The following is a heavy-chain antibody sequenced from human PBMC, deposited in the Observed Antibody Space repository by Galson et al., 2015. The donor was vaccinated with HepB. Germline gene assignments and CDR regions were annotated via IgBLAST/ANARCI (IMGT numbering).Heavy chain of an antibody. CDR2: IYPGDSDT. CDR3: ARFPGPRNMYYYYGMDV. CDR1: GYNFANSW. D-gene: IGHD2-8*02. Sequence: KVSCKASGYNFANSWIGWVRQMPGKGLDWMGIIYPGDSDTRYTPSFQGHFIISADKSISTAYLQWTTLEASDTGTYYCARFPGPRNMYYYYGMDVWGQGTTVTVSS. V-gene: IGHV5-51*01. J-gene: IGHJ6*02.